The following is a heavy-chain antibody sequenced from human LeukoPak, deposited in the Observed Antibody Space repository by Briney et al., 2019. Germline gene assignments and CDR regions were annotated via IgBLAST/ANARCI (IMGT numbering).Heavy chain of an antibody. CDR1: GGSFSGYY. D-gene: IGHD3-10*01. Sequence: SETLSLTCAVYGGSFSGYYWSWIRQPPGKGLEWIGEINHSGSTNYNPSLKSRVTISVDTSKNQFSLKLSSVTAADTAVYYCARSVSGRRYYGSGSDAFDIWGQGTMVTVSS. CDR3: ARSVSGRRYYGSGSDAFDI. J-gene: IGHJ3*02. V-gene: IGHV4-34*01. CDR2: INHSGST.